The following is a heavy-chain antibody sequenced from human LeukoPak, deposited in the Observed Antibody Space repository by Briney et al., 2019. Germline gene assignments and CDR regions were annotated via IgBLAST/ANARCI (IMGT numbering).Heavy chain of an antibody. V-gene: IGHV4-61*01. CDR1: GGSVSSGSYY. J-gene: IGHJ4*02. D-gene: IGHD3-10*01. CDR2: IYYSGST. CDR3: ARRGGSGRSFDY. Sequence: PSETLSLTCTVSGGSVSSGSYYWSRIRQPPGKGLEWIGYIYYSGSTNYNPSLKSRVTISVDTSKNQFSLKVTSVTAADTAVYYCARRGGSGRSFDYWGQGTLVTVSS.